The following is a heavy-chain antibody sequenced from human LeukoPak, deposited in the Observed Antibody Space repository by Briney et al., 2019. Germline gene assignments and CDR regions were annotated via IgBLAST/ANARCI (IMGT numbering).Heavy chain of an antibody. CDR2: INSDGSST. V-gene: IGHV3-74*01. J-gene: IGHJ4*02. CDR1: GFTFRSYW. CDR3: ARDQIYCSGGYCYFDS. D-gene: IGHD2-15*01. Sequence: GGSLRLSCAASGFTFRSYWMHWVRQAPGKGLVWVSRINSDGSSTSYADSVKGRFTISRDSAKNTLYLQMNSLRVEDSAVYYCARDQIYCSGGYCYFDSWGQGTLVTVSS.